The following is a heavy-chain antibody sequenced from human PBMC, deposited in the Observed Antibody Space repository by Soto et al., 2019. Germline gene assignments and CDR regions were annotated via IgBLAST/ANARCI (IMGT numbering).Heavy chain of an antibody. CDR3: ARGYGDYGWFAP. CDR1: GFTFSNYA. J-gene: IGHJ5*02. Sequence: EVQVVESGGGLVQPGGSLRLSCAASGFTFSNYAMHWVRQAPGKGLEYVSAISSNGGSTYYANSVKGRFSISRDNSKNTLILHMGSLSPEDMAVYYCARGYGDYGWFAPWGQGTLVTVSS. CDR2: ISSNGGST. D-gene: IGHD4-17*01. V-gene: IGHV3-64*01.